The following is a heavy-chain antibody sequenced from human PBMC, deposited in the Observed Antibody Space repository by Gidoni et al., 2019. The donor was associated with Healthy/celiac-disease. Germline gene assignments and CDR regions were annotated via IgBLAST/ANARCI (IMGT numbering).Heavy chain of an antibody. CDR1: GFTFDDNA. D-gene: IGHD3-10*01. CDR3: AKGGDTMVPRTGWFDP. CDR2: ISWNSGSI. Sequence: EVQLVESGGGLVQPGSSLRLSCAASGFTFDDNAMHWVRQAPGKGLEWFSGISWNSGSIGYADSVKGRFTISRDNAKNSLYLQMNSLRAEDTALYYCAKGGDTMVPRTGWFDPWGQGTLVTVSS. J-gene: IGHJ5*02. V-gene: IGHV3-9*01.